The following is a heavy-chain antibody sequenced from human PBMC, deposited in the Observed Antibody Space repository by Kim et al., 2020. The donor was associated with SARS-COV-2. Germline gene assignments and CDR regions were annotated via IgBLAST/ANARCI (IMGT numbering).Heavy chain of an antibody. CDR3: VRDQEDLRSFGPYYYIMDG. D-gene: IGHD3-9*01. V-gene: IGHV3-7*01. J-gene: IGHJ6*01. Sequence: GGSLRLSCAASGFTFLQYWMTWVRQAPGKGLEWVANIHPDGSESHYADSVRGRFTITRDNPKNSLYLQMNNVRAEEAGVYYCVRDQEDLRSFGPYYYIMDGGGPGPRVTVSS. CDR1: GFTFLQYW. CDR2: IHPDGSES.